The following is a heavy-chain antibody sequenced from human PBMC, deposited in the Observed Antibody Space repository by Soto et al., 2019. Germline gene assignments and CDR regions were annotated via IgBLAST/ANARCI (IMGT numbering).Heavy chain of an antibody. CDR2: ISSSSDIT. Sequence: GGSLRLSCAASGFTLSDFYMSWFRQAPGKGLEWVSYISSSSDITHYADSVKGRFTISRDNAKNSLYLQMNSLRAEDTAVYYCARDYSNCGFDYWGQGTLVTVSS. J-gene: IGHJ4*02. V-gene: IGHV3-11*01. CDR1: GFTLSDFY. CDR3: ARDYSNCGFDY. D-gene: IGHD2-21*01.